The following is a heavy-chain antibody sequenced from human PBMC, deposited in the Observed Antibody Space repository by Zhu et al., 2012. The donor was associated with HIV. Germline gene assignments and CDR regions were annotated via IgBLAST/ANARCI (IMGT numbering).Heavy chain of an antibody. V-gene: IGHV4-4*07. J-gene: IGHJ4*02. CDR3: ARVSEGVTTRNYYFDY. D-gene: IGHD1-7*01. Sequence: QVQLQESGPGLVKPSETLSLTCSVSGGSISGYYWSWIRQPAGRGLVWIGRIYPSGSTKYNPSLKSRVTMSVDTSKNQFSLNLTSVTAAGTAVYYCARVSEGVTTRNYYFDYWGQGSLVTVSS. CDR2: IYPSGST. CDR1: GGSISGYY.